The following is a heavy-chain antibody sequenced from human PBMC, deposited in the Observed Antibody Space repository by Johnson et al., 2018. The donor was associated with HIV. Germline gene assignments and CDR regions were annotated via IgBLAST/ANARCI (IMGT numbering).Heavy chain of an antibody. CDR2: IRYDGSNK. CDR1: GFTFSSYG. V-gene: IGHV3-30*02. J-gene: IGHJ3*02. Sequence: QVQLVESGGGVVQPGGSLRLSCAASGFTFSSYGTHWVRQAPGKGLEWVAFIRYDGSNKYYADSVKGRFTISRDNSKNTLYLQMNSLKTEDTAVYYCTTVSVSLGNAFDIWGQGTMVTVSS. CDR3: TTVSVSLGNAFDI.